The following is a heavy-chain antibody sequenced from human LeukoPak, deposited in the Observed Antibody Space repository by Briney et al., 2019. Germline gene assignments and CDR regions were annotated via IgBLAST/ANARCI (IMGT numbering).Heavy chain of an antibody. CDR1: GFTVSSNY. J-gene: IGHJ4*02. CDR3: ARRIAPAGFDY. CDR2: IYSGGST. Sequence: GGSLRLSCAASGFTVSSNYMNWVRQAPGKGLEWVSVIYSGGSTYYADSVKGRFTISRDNSKNTLYLQMNGLRAEDTAVYYCARRIAPAGFDYWGQGTLVTVSS. D-gene: IGHD6-13*01. V-gene: IGHV3-53*05.